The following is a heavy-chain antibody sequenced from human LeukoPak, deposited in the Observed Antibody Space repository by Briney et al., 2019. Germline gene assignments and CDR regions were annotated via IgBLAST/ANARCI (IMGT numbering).Heavy chain of an antibody. J-gene: IGHJ3*01. Sequence: SETLSLTCGVSGGSLSGYYWSWIRLSPGKGLEWIGEINHLGTTNYNPSLKSRVTISEDTSENQFSLKLSSVTVADTAVYYCVRGQRLRYYYDRSAFDVWGHGTMVTVSS. CDR2: INHLGTT. CDR3: VRGQRLRYYYDRSAFDV. CDR1: GGSLSGYY. D-gene: IGHD3-22*01. V-gene: IGHV4-34*01.